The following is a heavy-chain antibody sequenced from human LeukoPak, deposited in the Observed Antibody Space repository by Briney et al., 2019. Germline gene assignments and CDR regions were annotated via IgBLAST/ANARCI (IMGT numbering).Heavy chain of an antibody. CDR1: GYTLTELS. D-gene: IGHD1-26*01. CDR3: ATWAGSSWGAFGI. CDR2: FDPEDGET. J-gene: IGHJ3*02. Sequence: GASVKVSCKVSGYTLTELSMHWVRQAPGKGREWRGGFDPEDGETIYAQKFQGRVTMTEDTSTDTAYMELSSLRSADTAVYYCATWAGSSWGAFGIWGQGTMVTVSS. V-gene: IGHV1-24*01.